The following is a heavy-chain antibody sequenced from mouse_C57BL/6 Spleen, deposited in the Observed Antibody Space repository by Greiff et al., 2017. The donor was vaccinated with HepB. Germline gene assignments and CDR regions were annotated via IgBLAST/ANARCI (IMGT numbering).Heavy chain of an antibody. D-gene: IGHD2-13*01. CDR3: ARDGDYGRYFDY. Sequence: VKLQESGAELARPGASVKLSCKASGYTFTSYGISWVKQRTGQGLEWIGEIYPRSGNTYYNEKFKGKATLTADKSSSTAYMELRSLTSEDSAVYFCARDGDYGRYFDYWGQGTTLTVSS. J-gene: IGHJ2*01. CDR2: IYPRSGNT. CDR1: GYTFTSYG. V-gene: IGHV1-81*01.